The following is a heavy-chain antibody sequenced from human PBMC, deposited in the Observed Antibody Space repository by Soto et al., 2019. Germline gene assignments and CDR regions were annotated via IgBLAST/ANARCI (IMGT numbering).Heavy chain of an antibody. J-gene: IGHJ6*02. D-gene: IGHD2-15*01. CDR3: ARKMVGSGYSFSCGMDV. CDR2: INAGNGNT. Sequence: QVQLVQSGAEVKKPGASVKVSCKASGYTFTSYAMHWVRQAPGQRLEWMGWINAGNGNTKYSQKFQGRVTITRDTSPSTPYMELSSLRSEDTAVYYCARKMVGSGYSFSCGMDVWGQGTTVTVSS. V-gene: IGHV1-3*01. CDR1: GYTFTSYA.